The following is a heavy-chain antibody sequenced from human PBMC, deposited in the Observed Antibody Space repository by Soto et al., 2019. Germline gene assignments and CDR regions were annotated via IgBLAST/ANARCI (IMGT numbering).Heavy chain of an antibody. J-gene: IGHJ5*02. V-gene: IGHV1-3*01. CDR3: ARSPRIPAAAGSWFDP. Sequence: GASVKVSCKASGYTFTSYAMHWVRQAPGQRLEWMGWINAGNGNTKYPQKFQGRVTITRDTSASTAYMELSSLRSEDTAVYYCARSPRIPAAAGSWFDPWGQGTLVTVSS. CDR1: GYTFTSYA. D-gene: IGHD2-2*01. CDR2: INAGNGNT.